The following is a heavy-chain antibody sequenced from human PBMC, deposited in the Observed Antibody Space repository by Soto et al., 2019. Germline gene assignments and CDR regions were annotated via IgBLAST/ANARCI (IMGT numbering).Heavy chain of an antibody. Sequence: QVQLVESVGGVVQPGRSLRLSCAASGFPFTTYGMHWVREGPGKGLEWVAVISYDGSNKYYADSVKGRFTISRDNSKNTLYLQMYSLRPEDTALYYCVGRQYYFDYRGQGTLVTVSS. CDR3: VGRQYYFDY. D-gene: IGHD3-10*01. CDR2: ISYDGSNK. J-gene: IGHJ4*02. V-gene: IGHV3-30*03. CDR1: GFPFTTYG.